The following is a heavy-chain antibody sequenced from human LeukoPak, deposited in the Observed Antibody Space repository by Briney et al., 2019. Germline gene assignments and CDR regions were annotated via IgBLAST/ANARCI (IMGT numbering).Heavy chain of an antibody. CDR1: GYTFTVYY. Sequence: ASVKVSCKASGYTFTVYYMHWVRQAPGQGLEWMGWINPNSGGTNYAQKFQGRVTMTRDTSISTAYMELSRLRSDDTAVYYCARDGSSSSWYTPYNWFDPWGQGTLVTVSS. CDR2: INPNSGGT. CDR3: ARDGSSSSWYTPYNWFDP. J-gene: IGHJ5*02. V-gene: IGHV1-2*02. D-gene: IGHD6-13*01.